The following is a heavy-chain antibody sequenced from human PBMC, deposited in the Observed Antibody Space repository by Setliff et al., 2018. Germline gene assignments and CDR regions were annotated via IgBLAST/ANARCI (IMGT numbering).Heavy chain of an antibody. CDR2: IHHSGIT. Sequence: SETLSLTCAVYGGSFSDNYWSWIRQPPGKGLEWIGQIHHSGITNYSPSLKSRVTISVDMSKNQISLKLSSVAAADTAVYYCANHGCSGAGCKLYFDPWGQGTLVTSPQ. CDR3: ANHGCSGAGCKLYFDP. V-gene: IGHV4-34*01. D-gene: IGHD2-15*01. J-gene: IGHJ5*02. CDR1: GGSFSDNY.